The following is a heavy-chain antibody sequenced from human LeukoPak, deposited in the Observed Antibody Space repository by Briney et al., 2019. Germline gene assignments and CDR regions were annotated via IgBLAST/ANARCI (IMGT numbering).Heavy chain of an antibody. CDR2: IHYTGSA. V-gene: IGHV4-59*11. J-gene: IGHJ4*02. CDR3: ARISRGGGIDVDY. Sequence: SETLSLTCTVSGGSISSHYWSWIRQPPGKGLECIGYIHYTGSANYNPSLKSRVTISVDTSKNQISLSLTSVTAADTAVYYCARISRGGGIDVDYWGQGTLVTVSS. CDR1: GGSISSHY. D-gene: IGHD3-16*01.